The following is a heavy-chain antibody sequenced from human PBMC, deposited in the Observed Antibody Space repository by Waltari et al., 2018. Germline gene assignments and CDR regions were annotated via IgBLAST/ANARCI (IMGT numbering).Heavy chain of an antibody. Sequence: EVQLVESGGGLVQPGGSLRLSCAASGFTFSSYEMTWVRKAPGKGLEWVSYISSSGSTIYYADSVKGRFTISRDNAKNSLYLQMNSLRAEDTAVYYCARDAGTTFDYWGQGTLVTVSS. D-gene: IGHD1-7*01. CDR2: ISSSGSTI. CDR3: ARDAGTTFDY. V-gene: IGHV3-48*03. J-gene: IGHJ4*02. CDR1: GFTFSSYE.